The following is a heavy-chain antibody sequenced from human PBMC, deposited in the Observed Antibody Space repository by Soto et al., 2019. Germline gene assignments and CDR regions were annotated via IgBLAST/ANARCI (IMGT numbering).Heavy chain of an antibody. Sequence: ASVKVSCKASGYTFTSYGISWVRQAPGQGLEWMGWISAYNGNTNYAQKLQGRVTMTTDTSTSTAYMELRSLRSDDTAVYYCARVEDIVVVPAAPRVWFDPWGQGTLVTVS. D-gene: IGHD2-2*01. V-gene: IGHV1-18*01. CDR1: GYTFTSYG. J-gene: IGHJ5*02. CDR3: ARVEDIVVVPAAPRVWFDP. CDR2: ISAYNGNT.